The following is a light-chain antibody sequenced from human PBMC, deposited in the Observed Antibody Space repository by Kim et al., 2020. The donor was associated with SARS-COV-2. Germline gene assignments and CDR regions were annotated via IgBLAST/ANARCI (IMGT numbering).Light chain of an antibody. CDR1: QSVGSK. V-gene: IGKV3-15*01. Sequence: SPGERATLSCRDSQSVGSKLAWYQQKPGQAPRLLIYGASTRATGIPARFSGSGSGTEFTLTITSLQSEDFAVYYCQQYHKWPPLTFGGGTKVDIK. CDR3: QQYHKWPPLT. CDR2: GAS. J-gene: IGKJ4*01.